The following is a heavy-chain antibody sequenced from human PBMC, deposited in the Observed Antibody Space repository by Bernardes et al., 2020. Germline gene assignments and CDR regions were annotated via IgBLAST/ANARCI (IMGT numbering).Heavy chain of an antibody. J-gene: IGHJ6*03. CDR3: ARVALQSDYMDV. V-gene: IGHV3-21*01. CDR1: GFTFSSYS. Sequence: GGSLRLSCAASGFTFSSYSMNWVRQAPGKGLEWVSSIRSGTYYIYYADSVKGRFTISRDNAKNSLYLQMNSLRAEDTAVYYCARVALQSDYMDVWGKGTTVTVSS. CDR2: IRSGTYYI.